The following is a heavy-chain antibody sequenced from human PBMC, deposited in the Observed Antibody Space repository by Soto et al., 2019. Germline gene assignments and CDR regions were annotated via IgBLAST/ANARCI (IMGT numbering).Heavy chain of an antibody. D-gene: IGHD6-19*01. CDR2: ISSRGTSI. Sequence: EVQLVESGGGLVQPGESLRLSCAASGFTFSTYEMNWVRQAPGKGLEWVAYISSRGTSIFYADSVKGRFSISRDNDNESVSLVMNNLRVDVMAVYYCARDRGYNTGWYGGALDLWGQGTLVTVSS. V-gene: IGHV3-48*03. CDR1: GFTFSTYE. J-gene: IGHJ4*02. CDR3: ARDRGYNTGWYGGALDL.